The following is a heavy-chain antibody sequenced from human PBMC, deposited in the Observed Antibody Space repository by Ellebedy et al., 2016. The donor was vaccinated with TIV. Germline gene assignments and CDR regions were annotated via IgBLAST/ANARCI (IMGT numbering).Heavy chain of an antibody. CDR2: ISSSSSYT. CDR1: GFAFTTYA. D-gene: IGHD2-8*01. V-gene: IGHV3-11*06. J-gene: IGHJ4*02. Sequence: PGGSLRLSCAASGFAFTTYAMSWVRQAPGKGLEWVSYISSSSSYTNYADSVKGRFTISRDNAKNSLYLQMNSLRAEDTAVYYCARDMAVLMVYDWGQGTLVTVSS. CDR3: ARDMAVLMVYD.